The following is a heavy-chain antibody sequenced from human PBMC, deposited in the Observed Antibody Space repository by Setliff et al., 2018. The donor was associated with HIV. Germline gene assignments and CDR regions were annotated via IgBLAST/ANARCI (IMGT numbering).Heavy chain of an antibody. D-gene: IGHD3-3*01. CDR2: IVVGSGNT. CDR1: GFTFTTSA. V-gene: IGHV1-58*02. CDR3: AADLVGSYNFWGGYYQGPDAFDI. Sequence: SVKVSFKASGFTFTTSAMQWVRQARGQRPEWIGWIVVGSGNTNYAQKFQGRVTITRDMSTSTAYMELSSLRSEDTAIYYCAADLVGSYNFWGGYYQGPDAFDIWGQGTMVTVSS. J-gene: IGHJ3*02.